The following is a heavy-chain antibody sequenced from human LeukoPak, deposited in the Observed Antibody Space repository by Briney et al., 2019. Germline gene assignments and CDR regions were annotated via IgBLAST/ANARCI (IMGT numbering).Heavy chain of an antibody. Sequence: GGSLRLSCAASGFTFSSYWMSWVRQAPGKGLEWVASISSSSSYIYYADSVKGRFTISRDNAKNSLYLQMNSLRAEDTAVYYCARDSSRFGELLDVSLNWYFDLWGRGTLVTVSS. CDR1: GFTFSSYW. CDR2: ISSSSSYI. J-gene: IGHJ2*01. V-gene: IGHV3-21*01. CDR3: ARDSSRFGELLDVSLNWYFDL. D-gene: IGHD3-10*01.